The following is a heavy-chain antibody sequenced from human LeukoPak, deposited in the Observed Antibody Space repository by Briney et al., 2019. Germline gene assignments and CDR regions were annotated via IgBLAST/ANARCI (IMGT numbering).Heavy chain of an antibody. CDR3: ASRYGSGSYLAHY. CDR1: GYTFSGYY. J-gene: IGHJ4*02. V-gene: IGHV1-69*13. D-gene: IGHD3-10*01. Sequence: GASVKVSCKASGYTFSGYYMNWMRQAPGQGLEWMGGIIPIFGTANYAQKFQGRVTITADESTSTAYMELSSLRSEDTAVYYCASRYGSGSYLAHYWGQGTLVTVSS. CDR2: IIPIFGTA.